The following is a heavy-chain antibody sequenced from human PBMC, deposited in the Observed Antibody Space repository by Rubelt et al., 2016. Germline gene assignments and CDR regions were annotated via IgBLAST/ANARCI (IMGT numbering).Heavy chain of an antibody. Sequence: QVQLVQSGAEVKKPGASVKVSCKASGYTFTSYGISWVRQAPGQGLEWLGWISTYNGNTNGAEDRQGGGTMTTDTSTSTADMGLRSLRSDDTAVYYCARVVPRDAFDIWGQGTMVTVSS. CDR1: GYTFTSYG. V-gene: IGHV1-18*01. CDR2: ISTYNGNT. D-gene: IGHD4/OR15-4a*01. CDR3: ARVVPRDAFDI. J-gene: IGHJ3*02.